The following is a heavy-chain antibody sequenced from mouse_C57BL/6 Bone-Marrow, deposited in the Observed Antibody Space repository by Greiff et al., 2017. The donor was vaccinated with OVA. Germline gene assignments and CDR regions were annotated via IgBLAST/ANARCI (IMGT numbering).Heavy chain of an antibody. CDR2: IDPDNGDT. CDR1: GFNIKDYY. CDR3: TTYGY. J-gene: IGHJ2*01. Sequence: VQLQQSGAELVRPGASVKLSCTASGFNIKDYYMHWVKESPEQGLEWIGWIDPDNGDTEYASKFQGKATITADTSSNTVYLHLSSLTSEDTAVYYCTTYGYWGQGTTLTVSS. D-gene: IGHD1-1*01. V-gene: IGHV14-4*01.